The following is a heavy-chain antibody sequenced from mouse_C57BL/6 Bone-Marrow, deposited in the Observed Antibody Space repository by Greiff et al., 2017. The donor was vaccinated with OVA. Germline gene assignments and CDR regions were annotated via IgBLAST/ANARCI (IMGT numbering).Heavy chain of an antibody. CDR1: GFTFSSYA. J-gene: IGHJ3*01. CDR3: ARVIYYGNMAWFAY. CDR2: ISDGGSYT. V-gene: IGHV5-4*01. Sequence: EVHLVESGGGLVKPGGSLKLSCAASGFTFSSYAMSWVRQTPEKRLEWVATISDGGSYTYYPDNVKGRFTISRDNAKNNLYLQMSHLKSEDTAMYYCARVIYYGNMAWFAYWGQGTLVTVSA. D-gene: IGHD2-1*01.